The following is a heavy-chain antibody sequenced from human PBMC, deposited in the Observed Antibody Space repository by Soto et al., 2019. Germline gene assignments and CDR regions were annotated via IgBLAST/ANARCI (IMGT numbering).Heavy chain of an antibody. V-gene: IGHV4-4*07. D-gene: IGHD3-22*01. CDR2: IYTSGST. CDR3: ASRSGYGDYYYGMDV. CDR1: GGSISSYY. J-gene: IGHJ6*02. Sequence: QVQLQESGPGLVKPSETLSLTCTVSGGSISSYYCSWIRQPAGKGLEWIGRIYTSGSTNYNPSLNSRVTMAVDTSKNQFSLKLSSVTAADAAVYYCASRSGYGDYYYGMDVWGQGTTVTVSS.